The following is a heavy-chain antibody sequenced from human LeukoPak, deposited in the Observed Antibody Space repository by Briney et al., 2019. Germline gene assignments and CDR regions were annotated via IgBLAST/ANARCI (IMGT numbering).Heavy chain of an antibody. J-gene: IGHJ4*02. D-gene: IGHD3-22*01. CDR1: GFTFSSYA. CDR2: ISGSGRDT. Sequence: GGSLRLSCAASGFTFSSYAMNWVRQAPVKGLEWVSTISGSGRDTYYADSVKGRFTISRDNSNNPLYLQMNSLRAEDTAVYYCATNYYDSSGYYPDFDYSGQGVLVTVSS. CDR3: ATNYYDSSGYYPDFDY. V-gene: IGHV3-23*01.